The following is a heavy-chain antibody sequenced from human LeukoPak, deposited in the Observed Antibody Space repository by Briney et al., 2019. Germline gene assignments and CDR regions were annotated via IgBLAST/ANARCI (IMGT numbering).Heavy chain of an antibody. CDR1: GFTFTSYG. J-gene: IGHJ4*02. CDR2: ISGSGDAT. D-gene: IGHD3-22*01. Sequence: GGSLRLSCVASGFTFTSYGMSWVRQAPGKRLEWVSGISGSGDATYYADSVKGRFTISRDNAKNSLYLQMNSLRAEDTAVYYCARDLDYYDTGLDWGQGTLVTVSS. CDR3: ARDLDYYDTGLD. V-gene: IGHV3-21*01.